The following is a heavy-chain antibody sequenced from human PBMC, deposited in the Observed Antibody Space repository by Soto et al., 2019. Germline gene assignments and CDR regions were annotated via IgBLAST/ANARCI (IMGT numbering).Heavy chain of an antibody. V-gene: IGHV1-18*01. D-gene: IGHD2-2*02. CDR3: ARGGQYRYCDY. Sequence: QVQLVQSGAEVKKPGASVKVSCTTSGYNFTLFGITWVRQAPGQGLEWMGWISPYNGDTKYAEKLEGRVTLTTDTSTDTAYMELTSLTSDDTAEYYCARGGQYRYCDYWGQGTLVTVSS. CDR1: GYNFTLFG. J-gene: IGHJ4*02. CDR2: ISPYNGDT.